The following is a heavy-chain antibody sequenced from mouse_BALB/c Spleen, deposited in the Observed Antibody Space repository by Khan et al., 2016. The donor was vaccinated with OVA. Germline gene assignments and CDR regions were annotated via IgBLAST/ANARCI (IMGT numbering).Heavy chain of an antibody. CDR2: IRRGGSST. J-gene: IGHJ4*01. CDR1: GFTFSSYA. Sequence: EVELVESGGGLVKPGGSLKLSCAASGFTFSSYAMSWVSQTPEQRLEWVATIRRGGSSTYYLASLQGRLPISRANATNTLYMQLSSLKSEDTAMYYCASLYDDVTHSADAMDYWGQGTSVTVSS. CDR3: ASLYDDVTHSADAMDY. D-gene: IGHD1-1*01. V-gene: IGHV5-9-1*01.